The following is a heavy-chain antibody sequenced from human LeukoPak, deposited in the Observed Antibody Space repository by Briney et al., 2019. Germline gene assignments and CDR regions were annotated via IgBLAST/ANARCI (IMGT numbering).Heavy chain of an antibody. V-gene: IGHV3-53*01. Sequence: GGSLRLSCAGSEFDVSGSFMTWVRQAPGKGLEWVSVIYSDGSTYYADSVKGRFTISRDSSKNTLYLQMNSLRVEDTAVYYCVRSPWDSKKRVGLDYYDHWGQGTLVTVSS. CDR3: VRSPWDSKKRVGLDYYDH. CDR2: IYSDGST. CDR1: EFDVSGSF. D-gene: IGHD1-26*01. J-gene: IGHJ4*02.